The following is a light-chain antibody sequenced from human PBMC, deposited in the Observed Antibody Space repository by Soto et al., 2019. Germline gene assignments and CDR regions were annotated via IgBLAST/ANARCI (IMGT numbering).Light chain of an antibody. CDR2: SNN. CDR3: AAWDDSLNGWV. J-gene: IGLJ3*02. Sequence: QSVLTQPPSASGTPGQRVTISCSGSSSNIGSNTVNWYQQLPGTAPKLLIYSNNQRPSGDPDRFSGSKSGTSASLAISGLQSEDEAEYYCAAWDDSLNGWVFGGGTKVTVL. CDR1: SSNIGSNT. V-gene: IGLV1-44*01.